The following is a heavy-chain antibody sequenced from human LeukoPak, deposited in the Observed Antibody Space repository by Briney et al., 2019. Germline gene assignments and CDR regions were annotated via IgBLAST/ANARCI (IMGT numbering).Heavy chain of an antibody. Sequence: GGSLRLSCAASGFTVSSNDMSWVRQAPGKGLEWVSVIYSGGRTFYADSVKGRFTISRDNSKNTLYLQTNSLRAEDTAVYYCAIYDSSGYYNYWGQGTLVTVSS. V-gene: IGHV3-53*01. J-gene: IGHJ4*02. CDR2: IYSGGRT. CDR1: GFTVSSND. D-gene: IGHD3-22*01. CDR3: AIYDSSGYYNY.